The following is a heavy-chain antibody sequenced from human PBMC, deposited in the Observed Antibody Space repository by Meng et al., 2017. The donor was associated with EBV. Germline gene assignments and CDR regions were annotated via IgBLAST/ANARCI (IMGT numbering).Heavy chain of an antibody. CDR2: FLPTLGAP. CDR1: GGPFRNYA. Sequence: QGKLVHAAAEVKKPGSSGKVSCKTSGGPFRNYAISWVRQAPGQGLEWLGGFLPTLGAPNYAQKFHGRVSITADESTSTHYMDLSSLRSEDTAVYYCASESGRGYTPDYWGQGTLVTVSS. V-gene: IGHV1-69*01. CDR3: ASESGRGYTPDY. J-gene: IGHJ4*02. D-gene: IGHD3-10*01.